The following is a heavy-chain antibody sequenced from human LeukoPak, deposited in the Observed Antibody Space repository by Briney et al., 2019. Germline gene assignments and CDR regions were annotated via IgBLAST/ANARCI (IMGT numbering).Heavy chain of an antibody. Sequence: GGSLRLSCAASGFSFSTSDMNWVRQAPGKGLEWLSYISSSSRTIYYADSVKGRFTISRDNSKNTLYLQMNSLRVEDTAVYYCARDGYSYGSTFDYWGQGTLVTVSS. CDR2: ISSSSRTI. V-gene: IGHV3-48*01. D-gene: IGHD5-18*01. CDR3: ARDGYSYGSTFDY. CDR1: GFSFSTSD. J-gene: IGHJ4*02.